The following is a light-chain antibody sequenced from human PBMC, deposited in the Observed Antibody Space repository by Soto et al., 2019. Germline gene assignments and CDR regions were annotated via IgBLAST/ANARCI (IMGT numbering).Light chain of an antibody. J-gene: IGLJ2*01. V-gene: IGLV1-47*01. Sequence: QSVLTQSPSASGTPGQRVTISCSGTSSNIGTNYVYWYQQLPGTAPKVLIYSNDKRPSGVPDRFSGSKSGTSASLAISGLRSEDEADYYCAAWDDSLSGPLFGGATKLTVL. CDR1: SSNIGTNY. CDR3: AAWDDSLSGPL. CDR2: SND.